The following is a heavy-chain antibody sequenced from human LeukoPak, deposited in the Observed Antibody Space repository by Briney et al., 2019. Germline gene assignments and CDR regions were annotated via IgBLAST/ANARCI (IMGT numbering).Heavy chain of an antibody. Sequence: SETLSLTCYVSGDSIRSSWWGWVRQPAGKGLEWIGRIYATGSTKFNPSLKSRLTMSMDTSTNQFSLKLTSVTAADTAVYFCARQGYTASYYFLDSWSQGTLVTVSS. J-gene: IGHJ4*02. CDR3: ARQGYTASYYFLDS. CDR1: GDSIRSSW. D-gene: IGHD1-26*01. V-gene: IGHV4-4*07. CDR2: IYATGST.